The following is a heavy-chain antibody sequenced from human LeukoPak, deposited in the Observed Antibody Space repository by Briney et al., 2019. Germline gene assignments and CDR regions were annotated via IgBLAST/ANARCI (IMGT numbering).Heavy chain of an antibody. CDR2: INPHSGAT. CDR3: ATSSSVTHTRDP. J-gene: IGHJ5*02. CDR1: GYGFSDVY. Sequence: ASVKVSFTSSGYGFSDVYFNWVRQAPGQGLEWMGWINPHSGATNYAQRFQGRVSMDASIDTAYMELSRLTSDDTAVYYCATSSSVTHTRDPWGQGTLVTVSS. V-gene: IGHV1-2*02. D-gene: IGHD5/OR15-5a*01.